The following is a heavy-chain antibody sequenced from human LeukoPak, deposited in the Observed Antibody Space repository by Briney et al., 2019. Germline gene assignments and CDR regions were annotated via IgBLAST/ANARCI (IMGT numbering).Heavy chain of an antibody. CDR2: ISSSGSTI. D-gene: IGHD2-2*01. CDR3: ARVGVYCSSTSCYHAFDI. CDR1: GFTFSDYY. J-gene: IGHJ3*02. V-gene: IGHV3-11*04. Sequence: PGGSLRLSCAASGFTFSDYYKSWIRQAPGKGLEWVSYISSSGSTIYYADSVKGRFTISRDNAKNSLHLQMNSLRAEDTAVYYCARVGVYCSSTSCYHAFDIWGQGTMVTVSS.